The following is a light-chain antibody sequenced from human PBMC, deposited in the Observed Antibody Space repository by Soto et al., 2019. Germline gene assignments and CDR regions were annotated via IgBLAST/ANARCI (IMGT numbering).Light chain of an antibody. CDR1: QGIGSW. CDR3: QQATSFPFT. V-gene: IGKV1D-12*01. Sequence: DIQMTQSPSSVSASVGDRVTITCRASQGIGSWLAWYQQKPGKVPKFLIYAASSLQTGVPSRFSVNGSGTDFTLTISSLQPEDFATYYCQQATSFPFTLGQGTRLEIK. J-gene: IGKJ5*01. CDR2: AAS.